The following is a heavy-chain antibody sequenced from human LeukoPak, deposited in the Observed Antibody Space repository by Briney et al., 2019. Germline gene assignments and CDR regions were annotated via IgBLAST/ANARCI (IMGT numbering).Heavy chain of an antibody. V-gene: IGHV4-30-4*07. CDR1: GGSISSGAYS. CDR3: ASLIVVVVAATPVPYFDY. J-gene: IGHJ4*02. Sequence: PSQTLSLTCAVSGGSISSGAYSWSWIRQPPGKGLEWIGYIYYSGSTYYNSSLKSRVTISVDMSKNQLSLKLSSVTAADTAVYYCASLIVVVVAATPVPYFDYWGQGTLVTVSS. D-gene: IGHD2-15*01. CDR2: IYYSGST.